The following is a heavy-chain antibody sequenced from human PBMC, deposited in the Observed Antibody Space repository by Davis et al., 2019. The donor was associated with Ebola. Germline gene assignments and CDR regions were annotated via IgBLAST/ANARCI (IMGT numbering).Heavy chain of an antibody. V-gene: IGHV4-4*07. CDR2: IYPSGST. Sequence: PSETLSLTCTVSGGSISGYYWSWIRQPAGKGLEFIGRIYPSGSTNYKPSLKGRVTMSIDTSNNQFSLKVRSVTAADTAVYYCASIHQVRAQNTFDIWGQGTLVTVSS. CDR3: ASIHQVRAQNTFDI. CDR1: GGSISGYY. J-gene: IGHJ3*02. D-gene: IGHD2/OR15-2a*01.